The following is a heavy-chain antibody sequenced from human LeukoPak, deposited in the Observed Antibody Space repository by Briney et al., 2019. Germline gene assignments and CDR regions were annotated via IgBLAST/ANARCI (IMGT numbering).Heavy chain of an antibody. Sequence: GGSLRLSCAASGFTVSSNYMSWVRQAPGKGLEWVSVIYSGGRTYYADSVKGRFTISRDNSKNTLYLQMNSPRAEDTAVYYCARSLDTALVYYYYVMDVWGQGTTVTVSS. CDR3: ARSLDTALVYYYYVMDV. D-gene: IGHD5-18*01. CDR2: IYSGGRT. CDR1: GFTVSSNY. J-gene: IGHJ6*02. V-gene: IGHV3-66*02.